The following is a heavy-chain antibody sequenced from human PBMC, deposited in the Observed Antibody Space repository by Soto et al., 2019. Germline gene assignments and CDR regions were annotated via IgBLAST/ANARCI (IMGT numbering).Heavy chain of an antibody. CDR1: GYTFTGYY. D-gene: IGHD4-4*01. CDR2: INPNSGGT. V-gene: IGHV1-2*04. J-gene: IGHJ4*02. CDR3: ARDSANYSNYAFDY. Sequence: ASVKVSCKASGYTFTGYYMHWVRQAPGQGLEWMGWINPNSGGTNYAQKFQGWVTMTRDTSISTAYMELSRLRSDDTAVYYCARDSANYSNYAFDYWGQGTLVTVSS.